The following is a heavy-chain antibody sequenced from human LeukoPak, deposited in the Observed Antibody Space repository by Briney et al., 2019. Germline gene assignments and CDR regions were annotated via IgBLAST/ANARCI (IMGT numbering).Heavy chain of an antibody. V-gene: IGHV3-30*02. J-gene: IGHJ4*02. CDR2: IRYDGSNK. CDR1: GFTFSSYG. CDR3: ARGMVGISGSVAH. Sequence: PGGSLRLSYAASGFTFSSYGMHWVRQAPGKGLEWVAFIRYDGSNKYYADSVKGRFTISRDNAKNSLYLQMNSLRAEDTAVYYCARGMVGISGSVAHWGQGTLVTVSS. D-gene: IGHD3-22*01.